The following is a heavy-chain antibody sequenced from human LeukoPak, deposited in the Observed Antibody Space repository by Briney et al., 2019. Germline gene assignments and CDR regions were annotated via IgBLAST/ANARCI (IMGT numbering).Heavy chain of an antibody. J-gene: IGHJ5*02. CDR1: GGSISSYF. CDR2: MFYSGST. D-gene: IGHD3-10*01. V-gene: IGHV4-59*01. Sequence: PSETLSLTCTVSGGSISSYFWSWIRQPPGKGLEWIGYMFYSGSTNYNPSLKSRVTISVDASKNQLSLKLTSVSAADTAVYYCARDRAPVTMIRGAPGGFDPWGQGTLVTVSS. CDR3: ARDRAPVTMIRGAPGGFDP.